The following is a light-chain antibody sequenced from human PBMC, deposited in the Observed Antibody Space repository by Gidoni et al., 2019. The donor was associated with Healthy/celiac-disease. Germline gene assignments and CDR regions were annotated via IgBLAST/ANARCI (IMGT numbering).Light chain of an antibody. J-gene: IGLJ2*01. CDR3: SSYAGSNNLV. Sequence: QSALTQPPSASGSPGQSVTFSCTGTSGDVGGYNYVSWYQLHPGKAPKLMIYEVSKRPPGVPDRFSGSKSGNTASLTVSGLQAEDEADYYCSSYAGSNNLVFGGGTKLTVL. CDR1: SGDVGGYNY. V-gene: IGLV2-8*01. CDR2: EVS.